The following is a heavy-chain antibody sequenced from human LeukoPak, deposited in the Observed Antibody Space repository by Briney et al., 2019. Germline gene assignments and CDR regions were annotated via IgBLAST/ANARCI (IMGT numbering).Heavy chain of an antibody. CDR2: INPNSGGT. Sequence: APVKVSCKASGYTFTGYYMHWVRQAPGQGLEWMGWINPNSGGTNYAQKFQGRVTMTRDTSISTAYMELSRLRSDDTAVYYCARESGIAAAGMPTYAFDIWGQGTMVTVSS. J-gene: IGHJ3*02. V-gene: IGHV1-2*02. D-gene: IGHD6-13*01. CDR3: ARESGIAAAGMPTYAFDI. CDR1: GYTFTGYY.